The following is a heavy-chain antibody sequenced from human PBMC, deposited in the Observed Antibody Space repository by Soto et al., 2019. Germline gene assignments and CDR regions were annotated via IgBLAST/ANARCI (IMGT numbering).Heavy chain of an antibody. Sequence: EVQLVESGGGLVQPGRSLRLSCAASGFTFDDYAMHWVRQAPGKGLEWVSGISWNSGSIGYADSVKGRFTISRDNAKNSLYLQMNSLRAEDTALYYGAKDHGSGWWGGNYYYGMDVWGQGTTVTVSS. V-gene: IGHV3-9*01. CDR2: ISWNSGSI. CDR1: GFTFDDYA. CDR3: AKDHGSGWWGGNYYYGMDV. D-gene: IGHD6-19*01. J-gene: IGHJ6*02.